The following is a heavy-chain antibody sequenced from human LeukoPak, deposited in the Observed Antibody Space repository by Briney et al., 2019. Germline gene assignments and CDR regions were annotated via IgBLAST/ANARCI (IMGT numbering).Heavy chain of an antibody. CDR2: IYYSGST. J-gene: IGHJ4*02. CDR1: GGSISSYY. D-gene: IGHD5/OR15-5a*01. CDR3: AREPGVFYFAY. V-gene: IGHV4-59*01. Sequence: SETLSLTCTVSGGSISSYYWSWIRQPPGKGLEWIGYIYYSGSTNYNPSLKSRVTISVDTSKNQFSLKLSSVTAADTAVYYCAREPGVFYFAYGAREPVVPVPS.